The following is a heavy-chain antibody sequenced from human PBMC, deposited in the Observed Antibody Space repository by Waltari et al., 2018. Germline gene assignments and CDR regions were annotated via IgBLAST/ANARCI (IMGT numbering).Heavy chain of an antibody. V-gene: IGHV4-39*07. Sequence: QLQLQESGPGLVKPSETLSLTCTVSGGSISSSSYYWGWIRQPPGKGLAWIGSIYYSGSTYYNPSLKSRVTISVDTSKNQFSLKLSSVTAADTAVYYCARVKASGFRELLWYYYYYGMDVWGQGTTVTVSS. CDR2: IYYSGST. CDR3: ARVKASGFRELLWYYYYYGMDV. D-gene: IGHD3-10*01. CDR1: GGSISSSSYY. J-gene: IGHJ6*02.